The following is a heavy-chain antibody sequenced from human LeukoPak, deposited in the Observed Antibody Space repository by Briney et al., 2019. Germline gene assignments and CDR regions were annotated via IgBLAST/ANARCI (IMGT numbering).Heavy chain of an antibody. Sequence: SVKVSCKASGGTFSSYAISWVRQAPGQGLEWMGGIIPNFGTANYAQKFQGRVTITTDESTSTAYMELSSLRSEDTAVYYCARETGAGGAFDIWGQGTMVTVSS. D-gene: IGHD4-23*01. CDR2: IIPNFGTA. CDR1: GGTFSSYA. CDR3: ARETGAGGAFDI. V-gene: IGHV1-69*05. J-gene: IGHJ3*02.